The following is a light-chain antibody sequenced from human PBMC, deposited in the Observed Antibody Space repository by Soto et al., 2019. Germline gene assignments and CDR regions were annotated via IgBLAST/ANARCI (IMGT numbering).Light chain of an antibody. CDR1: QSVSSN. V-gene: IGKV3D-15*01. CDR2: DAS. CDR3: QQYNKWPT. J-gene: IGKJ4*01. Sequence: EIPMTQSPATLSVSPGERATLSCRASQSVSSNLAWYQKKPGQPPRLLIYDASTRATGIPDRFSGSGSGTEFTLTISSLQSEDFAVYYCQQYNKWPTFGGGTKVEIK.